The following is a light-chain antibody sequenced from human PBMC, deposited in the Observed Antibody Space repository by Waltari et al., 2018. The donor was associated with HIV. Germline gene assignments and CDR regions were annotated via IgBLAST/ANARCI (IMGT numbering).Light chain of an antibody. Sequence: NFMLTQPHSVSESPGKTVTISFTRSSSSIGDNYLHWYQKRPGSSPNIVIYEDKQRPSGVPDRCSCSIGSSSNSASLTISGLKTEDEGDYYCQSYDRSIQVFGGGTKLTVL. J-gene: IGLJ3*02. V-gene: IGLV6-57*01. CDR3: QSYDRSIQV. CDR2: EDK. CDR1: SSSIGDNY.